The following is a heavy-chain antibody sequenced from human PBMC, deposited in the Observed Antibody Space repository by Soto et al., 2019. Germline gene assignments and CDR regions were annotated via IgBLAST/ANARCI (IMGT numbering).Heavy chain of an antibody. V-gene: IGHV1-3*01. J-gene: IGHJ4*02. Sequence: ASVKVSCKASGYTFTSYAMHWVRQAPGQRLEWMGWINAGNGNTKYSQKFQGRVTITRDTSASTAYMELSSLRSEDTAVYYCARVIQVVPAALAALGYWGQGTLVTVSS. CDR2: INAGNGNT. D-gene: IGHD2-2*01. CDR1: GYTFTSYA. CDR3: ARVIQVVPAALAALGY.